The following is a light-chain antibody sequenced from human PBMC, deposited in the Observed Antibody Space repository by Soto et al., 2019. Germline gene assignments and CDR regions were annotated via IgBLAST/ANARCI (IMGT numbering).Light chain of an antibody. CDR1: SSDVGGYHY. J-gene: IGLJ3*02. V-gene: IGLV2-14*01. CDR2: EVT. CDR3: SFYINKGAWV. Sequence: HSALTQPDSLSGSPGQSITISCTGTSSDVGGYHYVSWYQQHPGKDPKLMIYEVTNRPSGSSNLFSGSTSGNTAPLTISGLKDEAEADCYFSFYINKGAWVFGGGTKVTVL.